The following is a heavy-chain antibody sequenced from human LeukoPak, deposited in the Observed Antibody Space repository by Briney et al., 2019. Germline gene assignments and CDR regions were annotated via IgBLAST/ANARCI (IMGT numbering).Heavy chain of an antibody. D-gene: IGHD1-7*01. J-gene: IGHJ5*02. Sequence: ASVKVSCKASGYTFTDYYMHWVRQAPGQGLEWMGWISAYNGNTNYAQKLQGRVTMTTDTSTSTAYMELRSLRSDDTAVYYCARDGYNWNYFLANWFDPWGQGTLVTVSS. CDR1: GYTFTDYY. CDR2: ISAYNGNT. V-gene: IGHV1-18*04. CDR3: ARDGYNWNYFLANWFDP.